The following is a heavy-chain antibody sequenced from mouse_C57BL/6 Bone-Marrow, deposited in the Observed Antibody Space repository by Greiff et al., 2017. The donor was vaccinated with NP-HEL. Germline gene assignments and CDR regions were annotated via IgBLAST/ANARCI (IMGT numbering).Heavy chain of an antibody. CDR2: IDPETGGT. CDR1: GYTFTDYE. J-gene: IGHJ4*01. V-gene: IGHV1-15*01. CDR3: TRDSNYVLYYYAMDY. Sequence: VQLQQSGAELVRPGASVTLSCKASGYTFTDYEMHWVKQTPVHGLEWIGAIDPETGGTAYNQKFKGKAILTADKSSSTAYMELRSLTSEDSAVYYCTRDSNYVLYYYAMDYWGQGTSVTVSS. D-gene: IGHD2-5*01.